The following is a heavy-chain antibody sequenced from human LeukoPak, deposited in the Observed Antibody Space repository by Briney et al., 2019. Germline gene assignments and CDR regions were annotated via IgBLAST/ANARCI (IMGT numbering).Heavy chain of an antibody. D-gene: IGHD3-22*01. J-gene: IGHJ4*02. CDR1: GFTFSSYA. CDR3: AKVAYDSSGYWYYFDY. V-gene: IGHV3-23*01. CDR2: ISGSGGST. Sequence: PGGSLRLSCAASGFTFSSYAMSWVRQAPGKGLEWVSAISGSGGSTYYTDSVKGRFTISRDNSKNTLYLQMNSLRAEDTAVYYCAKVAYDSSGYWYYFDYWGQGTLVTVSS.